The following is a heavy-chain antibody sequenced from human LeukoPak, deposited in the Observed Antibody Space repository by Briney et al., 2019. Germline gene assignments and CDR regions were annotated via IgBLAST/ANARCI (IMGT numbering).Heavy chain of an antibody. J-gene: IGHJ4*02. V-gene: IGHV3-9*01. CDR2: ISWNSGSI. CDR3: AKGDYGDYIPLDY. Sequence: GGSLRLSCAASGFTFSSYSMNWVRQAPGKGLEWVSGISWNSGSIGYADSVKGRFTISRDNAKNSLYLQMNSLRAEDTALYYCAKGDYGDYIPLDYWGQGTLVTVSS. CDR1: GFTFSSYS. D-gene: IGHD4-17*01.